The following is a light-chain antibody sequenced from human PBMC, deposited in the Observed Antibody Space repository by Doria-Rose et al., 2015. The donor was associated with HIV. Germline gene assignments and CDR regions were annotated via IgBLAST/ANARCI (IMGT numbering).Light chain of an antibody. CDR1: QSFSSTY. CDR2: DGS. V-gene: IGKV3-20*01. Sequence: EIVLTQSSGTLSLSPGERATLSCRASQSFSSTYLDWYQQKPGQAPSLLIYDGSTRATGIPDRFSASGSGTDFTLTINRLEPGDFALYYCHQYGTSWTFGQGTKVEI. CDR3: HQYGTSWT. J-gene: IGKJ1*01.